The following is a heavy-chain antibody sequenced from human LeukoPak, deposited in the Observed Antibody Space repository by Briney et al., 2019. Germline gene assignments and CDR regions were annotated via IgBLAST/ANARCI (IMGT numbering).Heavy chain of an antibody. Sequence: SETLSLTCTVSGCSISSSSYYWGWIRPSPGKGLVWIGSAYYSGSPYYDPSLKSRITISEDAYKKQFSLRLSSVTAADTSVYYCASHSAEYDILTGYHSYNSFDPWGQGILVTVSS. D-gene: IGHD3-9*01. CDR3: ASHSAEYDILTGYHSYNSFDP. CDR2: AYYSGSP. V-gene: IGHV4-39*01. J-gene: IGHJ5*02. CDR1: GCSISSSSYY.